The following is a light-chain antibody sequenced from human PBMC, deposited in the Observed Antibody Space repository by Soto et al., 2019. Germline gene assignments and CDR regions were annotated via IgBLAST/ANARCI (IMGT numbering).Light chain of an antibody. Sequence: QPVLTQPPSVSGAPGQRVTISCTGSSSNIGAGYDVHWYQQLPGTAPKLLIYGNSNRPSGVPDRFSGSKSGTSASLAITGLQAADEADYYCQSYDSSLSAVVFGGGTTLTVL. V-gene: IGLV1-40*01. CDR1: SSNIGAGYD. J-gene: IGLJ2*01. CDR3: QSYDSSLSAVV. CDR2: GNS.